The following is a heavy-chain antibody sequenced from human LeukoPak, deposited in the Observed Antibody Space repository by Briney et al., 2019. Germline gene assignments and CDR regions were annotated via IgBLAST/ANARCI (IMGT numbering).Heavy chain of an antibody. Sequence: GGSLRLSCVVSGFTFSNAWMTWVRQAPGKVLEWVGHINRNSDGGATLYTAPVKGRFTISRDDSQNTLYLQMNSLETEDTAVYYCVGSFLGYWGQGTLVTVSS. J-gene: IGHJ4*02. D-gene: IGHD3-10*01. V-gene: IGHV3-15*06. CDR3: VGSFLGY. CDR2: INRNSDGGAT. CDR1: GFTFSNAW.